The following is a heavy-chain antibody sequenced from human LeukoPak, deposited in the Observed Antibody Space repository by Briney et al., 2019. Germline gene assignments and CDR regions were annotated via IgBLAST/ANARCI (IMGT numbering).Heavy chain of an antibody. J-gene: IGHJ5*02. Sequence: SETLSLTCSVSGGTISSDVYYWSWIRQPAGKGLEWIGRIYASGSTTYNSSLKSRVTISIDTAKNQFSLKLTSVTAADTAVYYCAGTRRYCSGGSCYNWFDPWGQGTLVTVSS. V-gene: IGHV4-61*02. D-gene: IGHD2-15*01. CDR2: IYASGST. CDR1: GGTISSDVYY. CDR3: AGTRRYCSGGSCYNWFDP.